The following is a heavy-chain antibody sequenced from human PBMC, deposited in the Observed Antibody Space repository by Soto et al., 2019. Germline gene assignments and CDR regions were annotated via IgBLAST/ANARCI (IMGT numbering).Heavy chain of an antibody. J-gene: IGHJ3*02. Sequence: GGSLRLSCAASGFTFSSYAMHWVRQAPGKGLEWVAVISYDGSNKYYADSVKGRFTISRDNSKNTLYLQMNSLRAEDTAVYYCANGRWPGDRAEPDAFDIWGQGTMVTVSS. D-gene: IGHD3-16*01. CDR3: ANGRWPGDRAEPDAFDI. CDR1: GFTFSSYA. CDR2: ISYDGSNK. V-gene: IGHV3-30-3*01.